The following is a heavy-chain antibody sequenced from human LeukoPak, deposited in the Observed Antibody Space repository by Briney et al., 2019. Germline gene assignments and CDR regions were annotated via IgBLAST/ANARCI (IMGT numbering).Heavy chain of an antibody. V-gene: IGHV4-39*01. Sequence: SETLSLTCTVSGGSISSSSYYWGWIRQPPGKGLEWIGSIYYSGSTYYNPSLKSRVTISVDTSKNQFSLRLSSVTAADTAAYYCARLDNHGEYFDYWGQGTLVTVSS. CDR2: IYYSGST. CDR1: GGSISSSSYY. CDR3: ARLDNHGEYFDY. D-gene: IGHD3-10*01. J-gene: IGHJ4*02.